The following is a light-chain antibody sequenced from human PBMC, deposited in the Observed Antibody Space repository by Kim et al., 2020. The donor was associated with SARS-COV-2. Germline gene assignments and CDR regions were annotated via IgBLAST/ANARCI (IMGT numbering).Light chain of an antibody. CDR3: HQYYTYPWT. V-gene: IGKV1-5*03. J-gene: IGKJ1*01. CDR2: ESS. CDR1: QSISLW. Sequence: DIQMTQSPSTLSASVGDRVTITCRASQSISLWLAWYQQKPGKAPKLLIYESSTLASGVPSRLSGSASGTEFTLTISSLQPDDFAIYYCHQYYTYPWTFGRVTKVDIK.